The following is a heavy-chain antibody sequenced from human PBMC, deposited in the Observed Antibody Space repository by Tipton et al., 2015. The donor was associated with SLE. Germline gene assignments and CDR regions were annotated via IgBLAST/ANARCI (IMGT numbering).Heavy chain of an antibody. J-gene: IGHJ4*02. D-gene: IGHD1-7*01. CDR3: ARGGGWNYASRTLLD. CDR1: GGSFSGYF. Sequence: TLSLTCAVYGGSFSGYFWSWNRQSPGKGLEWIGYIYYTGSTKYNPSLKSRVTFSVDTSKNQFSLKLSSVTAADTAVYYCARGGGWNYASRTLLDWGQGTLVTVSS. V-gene: IGHV4-34*11. CDR2: IYYTGST.